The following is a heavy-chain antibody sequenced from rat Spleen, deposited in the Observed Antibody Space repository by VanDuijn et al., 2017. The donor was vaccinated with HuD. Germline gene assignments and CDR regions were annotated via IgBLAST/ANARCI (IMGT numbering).Heavy chain of an antibody. CDR2: IWGDGNS. Sequence: QVQLKESGPGLVQPSQTLSLTCTVSGFSPTTYNVHWVRQPPGKGLQWMGVIWGDGNSAYNSALKSRLSISRDTSKSQVFLKMNSLQTEDTATYYCARVGGLWRGIYGVMDVWGQGASVTVSS. CDR3: ARVGGLWRGIYGVMDV. CDR1: GFSPTTYN. J-gene: IGHJ4*01. D-gene: IGHD1-2*01. V-gene: IGHV2-30*01.